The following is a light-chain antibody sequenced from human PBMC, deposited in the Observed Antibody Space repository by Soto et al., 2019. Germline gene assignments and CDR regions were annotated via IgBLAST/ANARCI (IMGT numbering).Light chain of an antibody. CDR1: QSLNNW. Sequence: DIEMTQSPSTLSAYVGDRVTITCRASQSLNNWLAWYQQKPGKAPKLLIYKASSLESGVPSRFSGSGSGTEFTLTISSLQPDDFATYYCQQFNSYVWTFGQGTKVEIK. V-gene: IGKV1-5*03. CDR3: QQFNSYVWT. J-gene: IGKJ1*01. CDR2: KAS.